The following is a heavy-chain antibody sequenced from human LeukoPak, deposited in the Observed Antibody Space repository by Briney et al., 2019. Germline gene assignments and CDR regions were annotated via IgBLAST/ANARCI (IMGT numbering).Heavy chain of an antibody. CDR2: ARGNAITT. CDR3: AKDGSGYNYGYNFDY. Sequence: GGSLRLSCAASGFTFSGYAMSWVRQAPGKGLEWVSAARGNAITTYYADSVMGRFTISRDNSKNTLFLQMNSLRAEDTAVYYCAKDGSGYNYGYNFDYWGQGTLVTVSS. J-gene: IGHJ4*02. CDR1: GFTFSGYA. D-gene: IGHD5-18*01. V-gene: IGHV3-23*01.